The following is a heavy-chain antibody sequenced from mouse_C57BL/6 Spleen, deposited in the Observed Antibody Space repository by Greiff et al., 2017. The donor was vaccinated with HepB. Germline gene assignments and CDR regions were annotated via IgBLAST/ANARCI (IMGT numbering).Heavy chain of an antibody. Sequence: DVQLQESEGGLVQPGSSMKLSCTASGFTFSDYYMAWVRQVPEKGLEWVANINYDGSSTYYLDSLKCRFIISRDNAKNMLYLQMNSMKSEYTATYYCARDGGYYDGFAYWGQGTLVTVSA. V-gene: IGHV5-16*01. CDR1: GFTFSDYY. J-gene: IGHJ3*01. CDR3: ARDGGYYDGFAY. CDR2: INYDGSST. D-gene: IGHD2-3*01.